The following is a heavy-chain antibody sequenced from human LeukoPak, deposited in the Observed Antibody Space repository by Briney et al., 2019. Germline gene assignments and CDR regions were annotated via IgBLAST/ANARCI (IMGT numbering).Heavy chain of an antibody. Sequence: GGSLRLSCAASGFTFSSYAMSWVRQAPGKGLEWVSAISGSGGSTYYADSVKGRFTISRDNSKNTLYLQMNSLRAEDTAVYFCARDLEPGIAAAGTYFDLWGRGTLVTVSS. V-gene: IGHV3-23*01. CDR3: ARDLEPGIAAAGTYFDL. D-gene: IGHD6-13*01. J-gene: IGHJ2*01. CDR1: GFTFSSYA. CDR2: ISGSGGST.